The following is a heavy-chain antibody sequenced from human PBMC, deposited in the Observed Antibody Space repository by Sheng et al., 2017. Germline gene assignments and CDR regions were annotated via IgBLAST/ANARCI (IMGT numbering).Heavy chain of an antibody. Sequence: QVQLVQSGAEVKKPGSSVKVSCKASGGTFSSYAVTWVRQAPGQGLEWMGEIIPILETSDYADKFQGRVTITADESTSTAYMELGSLRSEDTAVYYCARDMRGMTNHLQDWGQGTLVTVSS. CDR2: IIPILETS. J-gene: IGHJ4*02. CDR3: ARDMRGMTNHLQD. D-gene: IGHD3-10*01. V-gene: IGHV1-69*13. CDR1: GGTFSSYA.